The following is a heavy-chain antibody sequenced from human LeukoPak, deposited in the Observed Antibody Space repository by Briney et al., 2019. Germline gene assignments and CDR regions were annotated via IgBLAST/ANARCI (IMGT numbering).Heavy chain of an antibody. CDR2: IWYDGSNK. J-gene: IGHJ4*02. D-gene: IGHD5-12*01. Sequence: PGGSLRLSCAASGFTFSSYGMHWVRQAPGKGLEWVAVIWYDGSNKYHADSVKGRFTISRDNSKNTLYLQMNSLRAEDTAVYYCARSPPGYSGYDGYFDYWGQGTLVTVSS. CDR3: ARSPPGYSGYDGYFDY. V-gene: IGHV3-33*01. CDR1: GFTFSSYG.